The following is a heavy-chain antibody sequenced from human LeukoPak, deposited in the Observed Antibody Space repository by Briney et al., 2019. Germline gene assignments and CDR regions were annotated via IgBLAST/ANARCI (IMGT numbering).Heavy chain of an antibody. CDR3: ARCRDGYNPIDY. Sequence: SETLSLTCTVSGGSISSGSYYWSWIRQPPGKGLEWIGEINHSGSTNYNPSLKSRVTISVDTSKNQFSLKLSSVTAADTAVYYCARCRDGYNPIDYWGQGTLVTVSS. V-gene: IGHV4-39*07. J-gene: IGHJ4*02. CDR1: GGSISSGSYY. D-gene: IGHD5-24*01. CDR2: INHSGST.